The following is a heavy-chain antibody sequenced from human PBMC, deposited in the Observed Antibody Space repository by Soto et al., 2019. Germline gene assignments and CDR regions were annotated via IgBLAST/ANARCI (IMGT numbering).Heavy chain of an antibody. CDR2: VTSDGGST. CDR1: GFTFSSYA. J-gene: IGHJ4*02. V-gene: IGHV3-64D*08. D-gene: IGHD3-10*01. Sequence: GGSLRLSCSASGFTFSSYAMHWVRQAPGKGLDYVSGVTSDGGSTYYVDSVKGRFTISRDNFKNTLYLQMSSLRIEDTAVYYCVKDLVGDGGTDYWGQGTRVTVSS. CDR3: VKDLVGDGGTDY.